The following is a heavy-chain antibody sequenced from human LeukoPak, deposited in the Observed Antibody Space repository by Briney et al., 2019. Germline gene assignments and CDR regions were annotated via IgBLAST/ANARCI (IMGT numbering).Heavy chain of an antibody. Sequence: SETLSLTCAVSGGSISSGGYSWGWIRQPPGKGLEWIGYIYHSGSTYYNPSLKSRVTISVDRSKNQFSLKLSSVTAADTAVYYCARGGDPLDYWGQGTLVTVSS. CDR1: GGSISSGGYS. D-gene: IGHD2-21*02. CDR3: ARGGDPLDY. CDR2: IYHSGST. J-gene: IGHJ4*02. V-gene: IGHV4-30-2*01.